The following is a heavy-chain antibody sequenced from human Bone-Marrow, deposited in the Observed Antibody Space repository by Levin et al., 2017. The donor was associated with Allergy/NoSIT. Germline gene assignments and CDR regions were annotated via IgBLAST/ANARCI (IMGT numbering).Heavy chain of an antibody. J-gene: IGHJ6*02. CDR1: GFPFSSYS. CDR2: IHTDGTGT. V-gene: IGHV3-74*01. CDR3: ARGSHYGLDV. Sequence: LAGGSLRLSCAASGFPFSSYSMHWVRQPPGRGLVWVSRIHTDGTGTTYADSVKGRFTISRDNAKNTLYLQMNSLRAEDTAVYYCARGSHYGLDVWGQGTTVTVSS.